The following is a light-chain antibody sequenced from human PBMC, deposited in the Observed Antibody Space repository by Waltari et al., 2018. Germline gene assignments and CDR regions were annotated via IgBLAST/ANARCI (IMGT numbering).Light chain of an antibody. J-gene: IGLJ2*01. V-gene: IGLV2-23*02. Sequence: QSALTQPASVSGSPGQSITIPCPGTSDYLGGFHLFLWYQQYPGKAPKLIIYEVSKWPSGVSHRFSGSKSGSTASLTISGLQPEDEAEYFCCSYSRVTTYVVFGGGTRVTV. CDR1: SDYLGGFHL. CDR2: EVS. CDR3: CSYSRVTTYVV.